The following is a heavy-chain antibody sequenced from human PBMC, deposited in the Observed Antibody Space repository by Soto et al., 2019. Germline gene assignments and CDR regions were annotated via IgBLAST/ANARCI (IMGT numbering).Heavy chain of an antibody. CDR2: VRSKPYDGTT. CDR1: GFTFGDYA. Sequence: GGSLRLSCTASGFTFGDYAMSWFRQAPGKGLEWVGFVRSKPYDGTTEYAASAKGRFTISRDDSKSIAYLQMNSLKTEDTAVYYCAKDLFSMVRGASYYSYGMDVWGQGTTVTVSS. CDR3: AKDLFSMVRGASYYSYGMDV. V-gene: IGHV3-49*03. J-gene: IGHJ6*02. D-gene: IGHD3-10*01.